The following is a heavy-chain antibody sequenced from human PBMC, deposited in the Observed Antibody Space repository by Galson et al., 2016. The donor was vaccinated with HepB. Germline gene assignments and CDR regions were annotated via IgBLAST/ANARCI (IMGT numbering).Heavy chain of an antibody. CDR1: RFASHLYW. CDR2: ISVSSNNK. V-gene: IGHV3-23*01. J-gene: IGHJ4*02. D-gene: IGHD2-2*01. Sequence: SLRLSCAASRFASHLYWMSWVRQAPGKGLEWVSVISVSSNNKYYADSVKGRFAVSRDDPENTVYLQMSSLRAEDTAVYYCARYQRVAGTYYFDYWGQGTLVTVSS. CDR3: ARYQRVAGTYYFDY.